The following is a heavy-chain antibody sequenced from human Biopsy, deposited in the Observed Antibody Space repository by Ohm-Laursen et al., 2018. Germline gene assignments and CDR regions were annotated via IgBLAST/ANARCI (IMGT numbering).Heavy chain of an antibody. CDR3: ARGMAVAVTLYYFDY. CDR1: GYTLAGFG. CDR2: ISANSGNT. D-gene: IGHD6-19*01. V-gene: IGHV1-18*01. J-gene: IGHJ4*02. Sequence: ASVKVSCKASGYTLAGFGVGWVRQAPGQGLEWMGWISANSGNTNYAQKFQGRVTMTADTSTSTAYMELRSLTSDDTAIYYCARGMAVAVTLYYFDYWGQGSPLTVSS.